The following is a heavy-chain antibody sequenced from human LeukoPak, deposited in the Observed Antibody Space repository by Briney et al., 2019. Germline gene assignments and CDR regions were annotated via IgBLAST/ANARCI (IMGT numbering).Heavy chain of an antibody. Sequence: PGGSLRLSCAASGFTFSSCGFNWVRQAPGKGLEWVSSIGPTGTDRYYADSARGRFTLSRDNAKNSMYLQMDSLRDEDTAVYYCATETIGRHYDYWGQGTLLTVSS. V-gene: IGHV3-21*01. CDR3: ATETIGRHYDY. D-gene: IGHD1-14*01. CDR1: GFTFSSCG. CDR2: IGPTGTDR. J-gene: IGHJ4*02.